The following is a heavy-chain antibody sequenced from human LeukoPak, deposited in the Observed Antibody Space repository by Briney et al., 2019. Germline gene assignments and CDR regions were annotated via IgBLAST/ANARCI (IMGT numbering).Heavy chain of an antibody. J-gene: IGHJ4*02. CDR2: ISFDESHE. CDR1: GFTFNSYA. D-gene: IGHD3-10*01. CDR3: AKGNLWFGEEGYLDY. Sequence: GGSLRLSCVASGFTFNSYAMNWVRQAPGKGLEWVAVISFDESHEYYADSVKGRFTISRDNSKNTLYLQMNSLRAEDTAVYYCAKGNLWFGEEGYLDYWGQGTLVTVSS. V-gene: IGHV3-30*04.